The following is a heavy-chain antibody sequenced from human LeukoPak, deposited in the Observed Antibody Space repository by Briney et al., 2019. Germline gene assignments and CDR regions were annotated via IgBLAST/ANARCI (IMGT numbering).Heavy chain of an antibody. CDR1: RYTFTGYY. J-gene: IGHJ4*02. Sequence: ASVKVSCKASRYTFTGYYMHWVRQAPGQGLEWMGWINPNSGGTNYAQKFQGRVTMTRDTSISTAYMELSRLRSDDTAVYYCARVIRWVAPFDYWGQGTLVTVSS. CDR3: ARVIRWVAPFDY. V-gene: IGHV1-2*02. D-gene: IGHD2-15*01. CDR2: INPNSGGT.